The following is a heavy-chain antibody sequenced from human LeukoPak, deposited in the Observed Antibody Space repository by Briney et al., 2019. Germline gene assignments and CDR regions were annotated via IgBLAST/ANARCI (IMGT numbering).Heavy chain of an antibody. CDR3: ARRGGYYYMDV. CDR1: GGSISTSYY. CDR2: IYYSGST. D-gene: IGHD1-26*01. J-gene: IGHJ6*03. Sequence: SETLSLTCTVSGGSISTSYYWGWIRQPPGKGLEWIGSIYYSGSTYYNPSLKSRVTISVDTSKNQFSLKLSSVTAADTAVYYCARRGGYYYMDVWGKGTTVTVSS. V-gene: IGHV4-39*01.